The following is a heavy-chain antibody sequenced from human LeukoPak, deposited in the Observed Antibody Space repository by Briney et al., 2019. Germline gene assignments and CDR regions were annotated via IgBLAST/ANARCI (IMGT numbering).Heavy chain of an antibody. CDR1: GFTFSGDA. CDR2: ISGSGDTA. J-gene: IGHJ4*02. Sequence: VGSLRLSCAASGFTFSGDAMSWVRGAPGKGLEWGSGISGSGDTANYADSVKCRFTISRDNSQNTLYLQLNSMRAEDTAVYYCAKDRYSIWYLTIDHWGQGTLVTVSS. D-gene: IGHD6-13*01. CDR3: AKDRYSIWYLTIDH. V-gene: IGHV3-23*01.